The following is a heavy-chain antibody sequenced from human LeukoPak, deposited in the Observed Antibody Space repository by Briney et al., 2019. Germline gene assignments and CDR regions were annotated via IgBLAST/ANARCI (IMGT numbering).Heavy chain of an antibody. CDR3: ASSKDTAMVPYYYYYYMDV. V-gene: IGHV1-46*01. Sequence: ASVKVSCKASGYTFTSYYMHWVRQAPGQGLEWMGIINPSGGSTSYAQKFQGRVTMTRDTSTSTVYMELSSLRSEDTAVYYCASSKDTAMVPYYYYYYMDVWGKGTTVTVSS. J-gene: IGHJ6*03. CDR2: INPSGGST. D-gene: IGHD5-18*01. CDR1: GYTFTSYY.